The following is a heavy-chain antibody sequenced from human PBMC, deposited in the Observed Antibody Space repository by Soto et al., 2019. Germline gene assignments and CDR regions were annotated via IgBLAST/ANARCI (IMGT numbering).Heavy chain of an antibody. D-gene: IGHD4-17*01. CDR1: GGSLTSNSYY. CDR2: FYYSQST. Sequence: QLQLQESGPELVKPSETLSLNCTVSGGSLTSNSYYWGWIRQPPGKGLERIGSFYYSQSTYFNPSLKSRVTISVETSKNQYSLKLSAVTAADTAVYYCARRSTVTYDYWGQGILVTVSS. J-gene: IGHJ4*02. V-gene: IGHV4-39*01. CDR3: ARRSTVTYDY.